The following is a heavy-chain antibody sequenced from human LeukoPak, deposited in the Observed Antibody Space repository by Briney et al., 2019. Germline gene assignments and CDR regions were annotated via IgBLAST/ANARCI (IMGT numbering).Heavy chain of an antibody. Sequence: PGGSLRLSCAASGFTFSSYGMHWVRQAPGKGLERVAVIWYDGSNKYYADSVKGRFTISRDNSKNTLYLQMNSLRAEDTAVYYCARDIPNLPRSFDYWGQGTLVAVSS. CDR3: ARDIPNLPRSFDY. CDR1: GFTFSSYG. CDR2: IWYDGSNK. V-gene: IGHV3-33*01. J-gene: IGHJ4*02.